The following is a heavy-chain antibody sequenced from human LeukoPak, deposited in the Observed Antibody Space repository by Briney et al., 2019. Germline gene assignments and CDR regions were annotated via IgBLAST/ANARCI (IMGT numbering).Heavy chain of an antibody. CDR3: ARAPSRRDGYPRDY. J-gene: IGHJ4*02. CDR1: GFTVSSYG. CDR2: ISSNGGST. V-gene: IGHV3-64*01. D-gene: IGHD5-24*01. Sequence: GRSLRLSCAASGFTVSSYGMHWVRQAPGKGLEYVSAISSNGGSTYYANSVKGRFTISRDNSKNTLYLQMGSLRAEDMAVYYCARAPSRRDGYPRDYWGQGTLVTVSS.